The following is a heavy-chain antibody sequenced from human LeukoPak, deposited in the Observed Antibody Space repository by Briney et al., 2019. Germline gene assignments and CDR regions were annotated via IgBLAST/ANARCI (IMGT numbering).Heavy chain of an antibody. Sequence: SQTLSLTCAISGDSVSSNNAAWNWIRQPPSRGLEWLGRTYYRSKWYNDYAVSVKSRITINPDTSKNQFSLQLNSVTPEDTSVYYCARVDRRGGYYSFVWGEGTLVTVSS. CDR3: ARVDRRGGYYSFV. J-gene: IGHJ4*02. D-gene: IGHD3-3*01. CDR2: TYYRSKWYN. CDR1: GDSVSSNNAA. V-gene: IGHV6-1*01.